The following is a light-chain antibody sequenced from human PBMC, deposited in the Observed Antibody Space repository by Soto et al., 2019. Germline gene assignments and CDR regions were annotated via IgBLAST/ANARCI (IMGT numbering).Light chain of an antibody. J-gene: IGLJ1*01. CDR1: SSDVGAFNY. CDR2: DVS. V-gene: IGLV2-14*03. CDR3: NSYTSNNTYV. Sequence: SELTRPAYVSGSPGQSITISGTGTSSDVGAFNYVSWYQQHPGKAPKLMIYDVSNRPSGVSNRFSGSKSGNTDSLTISGLRAEDEADYYCNSYTSNNTYVFGTGTKV.